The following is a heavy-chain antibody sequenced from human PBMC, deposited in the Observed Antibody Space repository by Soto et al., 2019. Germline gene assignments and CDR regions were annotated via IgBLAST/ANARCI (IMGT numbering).Heavy chain of an antibody. V-gene: IGHV1-69*12. J-gene: IGHJ4*02. CDR3: ARGLVYCSGGSCYNDY. CDR1: GGTFSSYA. D-gene: IGHD2-15*01. Sequence: QVQLVQSGAEVKKPGSSVKVSCKASGGTFSSYAISWVRQAPGQGLEWMGGIIPIFGTANYAQKFQGRVTITADESTSTAYMERRSLRSDDTAVYYCARGLVYCSGGSCYNDYWGQGTLVTVSS. CDR2: IIPIFGTA.